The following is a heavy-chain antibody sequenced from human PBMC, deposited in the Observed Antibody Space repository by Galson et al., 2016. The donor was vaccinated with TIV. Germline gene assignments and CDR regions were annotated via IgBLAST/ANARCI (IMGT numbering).Heavy chain of an antibody. J-gene: IGHJ3*02. CDR2: INDSGRT. V-gene: IGHV4-34*01. D-gene: IGHD2-2*02. Sequence: LSLTCAVYGGSFTGYYWSWMRQAPGKGLEWIGEINDSGRTNYSPSLKSRVTISLDTSKNQFSLKLTSETAADTALYFCVREGGDVILPSAIRRLNAFDIWGQGTVVTVSS. CDR3: VREGGDVILPSAIRRLNAFDI. CDR1: GGSFTGYY.